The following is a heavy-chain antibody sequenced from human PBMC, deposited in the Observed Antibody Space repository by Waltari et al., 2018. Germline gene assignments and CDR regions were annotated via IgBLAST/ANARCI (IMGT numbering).Heavy chain of an antibody. CDR1: GFTFSNAW. J-gene: IGHJ4*02. CDR2: IKSKTGGGTT. D-gene: IGHD2-15*01. Sequence: EVQLVESGGGLVKPGGSLRLSCAASGFTFSNAWMSWVRQAPGKGLEWVGRIKSKTGGGTTDYAAPVKGRFTISRDDSKNTLYLQMNSLKTEDTAVYYCHPYQWWEFHRALDYWDQGTLVTVSS. V-gene: IGHV3-15*01. CDR3: HPYQWWEFHRALDY.